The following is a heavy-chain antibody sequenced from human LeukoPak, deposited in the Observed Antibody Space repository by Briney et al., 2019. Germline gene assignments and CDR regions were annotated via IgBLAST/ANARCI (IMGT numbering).Heavy chain of an antibody. D-gene: IGHD3-10*01. V-gene: IGHV1-2*02. CDR1: GYTFTGYY. Sequence: ASVKVSCKASGYTFTGYYMHWVRQAPGQGLEWMGWINPNSGGTNYAQKFQGRVTMTRDTSISTAYMELSRLRSDDTAVYYCARDPAWFGELIFDYWGQGTLVTVSS. CDR3: ARDPAWFGELIFDY. J-gene: IGHJ4*02. CDR2: INPNSGGT.